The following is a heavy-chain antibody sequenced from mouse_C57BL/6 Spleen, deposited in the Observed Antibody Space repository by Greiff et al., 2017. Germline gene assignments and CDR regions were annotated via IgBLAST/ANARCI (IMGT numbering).Heavy chain of an antibody. CDR3: SRFDYDGEGDY. V-gene: IGHV2-2*01. Sequence: QVHVKQSGPGLVQPSQSLSITCTVSGFSLTSYGVHWVRQSPGKGLEWLGVIWSGGSTDYNAAFISRLSISKDNSKSQVFFKMNSQQADDTAIYYCSRFDYDGEGDYWGQGTTLTVSS. J-gene: IGHJ2*01. CDR2: IWSGGST. CDR1: GFSLTSYG. D-gene: IGHD2-4*01.